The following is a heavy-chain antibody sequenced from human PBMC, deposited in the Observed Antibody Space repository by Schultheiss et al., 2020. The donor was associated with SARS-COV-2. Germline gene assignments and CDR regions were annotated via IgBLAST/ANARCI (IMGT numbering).Heavy chain of an antibody. CDR1: GGSISSGGYY. Sequence: SETLSLTCTVSGGSISSGGYYWSWIRQHPGKGLEWIGYIYYSGSTYYNPSLKSRVTISVDTSKNQFSLKLSSVTAADTAVYYCARKYIVVVPAAIDYWGQGTLVTVSS. CDR2: IYYSGST. V-gene: IGHV4-31*03. J-gene: IGHJ4*02. CDR3: ARKYIVVVPAAIDY. D-gene: IGHD2-2*01.